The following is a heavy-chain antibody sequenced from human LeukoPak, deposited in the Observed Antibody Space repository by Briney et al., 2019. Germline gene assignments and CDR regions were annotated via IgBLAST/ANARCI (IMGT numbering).Heavy chain of an antibody. J-gene: IGHJ4*02. Sequence: GGSLSLSCAASGFTVSSNYMSWVRQAPGKGLEWVSVIYSGGSTYYADSVKGRFTISRDNSKNTLYLQMNSLRAEDTAVYYCASRAYCSGGSCDDYWGQGTLVTVSS. D-gene: IGHD2-15*01. V-gene: IGHV3-66*01. CDR2: IYSGGST. CDR1: GFTVSSNY. CDR3: ASRAYCSGGSCDDY.